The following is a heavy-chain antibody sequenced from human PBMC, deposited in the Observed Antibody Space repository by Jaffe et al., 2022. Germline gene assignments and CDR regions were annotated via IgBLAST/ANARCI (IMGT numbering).Heavy chain of an antibody. Sequence: QLQLQESGPGLVKPSETLSLTCNVSGDSISSSNYYWGWIRQAPGKGLEWIGSMYYDGSRLYNPSLKSRVTISEDTPKNQFSLNLTSVTATDTAVYYCARLHSDTLTGYFNFYFDYWGPGMLVTISS. V-gene: IGHV4-39*01. D-gene: IGHD3-9*01. CDR2: MYYDGSR. J-gene: IGHJ4*02. CDR1: GDSISSSNYY. CDR3: ARLHSDTLTGYFNFYFDY.